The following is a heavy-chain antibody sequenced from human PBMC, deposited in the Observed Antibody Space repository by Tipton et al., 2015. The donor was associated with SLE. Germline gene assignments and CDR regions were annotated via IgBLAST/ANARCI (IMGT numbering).Heavy chain of an antibody. CDR1: GGSISSGSYY. J-gene: IGHJ3*02. V-gene: IGHV4-61*02. CDR2: IYTSGST. CDR3: ARFGVTLDAFDI. D-gene: IGHD3-16*01. Sequence: TLSLTCTVSGGSISSGSYYWSWIRQPAGKGLEWIGRIYTSGSTNYNPSLKSRVTISVDTSKNQFSLKLSSVTAADTAVYYCARFGVTLDAFDIWGQGTMVTVSS.